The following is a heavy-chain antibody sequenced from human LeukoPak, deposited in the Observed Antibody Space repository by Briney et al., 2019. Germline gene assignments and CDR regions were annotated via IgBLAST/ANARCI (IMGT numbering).Heavy chain of an antibody. D-gene: IGHD3-22*01. CDR3: ARDSSGWCRKGRYYYYYGMDV. V-gene: IGHV1-2*02. CDR2: INPNSGGT. Sequence: GASVKVSCKASGYTFAGYYMHWVRQAPGQGLEWMGWINPNSGGTNYAQKFQGRVTMTRDTSISTASMELSRLRSDDTAVYYCARDSSGWCRKGRYYYYYGMDVWGQGTTVTVSS. J-gene: IGHJ6*02. CDR1: GYTFAGYY.